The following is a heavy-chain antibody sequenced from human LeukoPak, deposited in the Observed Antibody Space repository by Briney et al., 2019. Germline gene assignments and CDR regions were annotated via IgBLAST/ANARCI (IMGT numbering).Heavy chain of an antibody. V-gene: IGHV3-7*01. CDR3: ARGSGYRSSTSCRGAFDI. CDR2: IKQDGNEK. J-gene: IGHJ3*02. D-gene: IGHD2-2*03. Sequence: GGSLRLSCAASGFTFSSYWMSWVRQAPGKGLEWVANIKQDGNEKYYVDSAKGRFTISRDNPKNSLYLQMNSLRAEDTAVYYCARGSGYRSSTSCRGAFDIWGQGTMVTVSS. CDR1: GFTFSSYW.